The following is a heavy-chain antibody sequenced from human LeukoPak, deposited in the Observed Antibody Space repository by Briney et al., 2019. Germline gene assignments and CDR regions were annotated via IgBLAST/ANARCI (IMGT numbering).Heavy chain of an antibody. D-gene: IGHD3-22*01. CDR1: GGSISSGGYY. V-gene: IGHV4-31*03. CDR2: IYYSGST. CDR3: VAYYYDSSGYYKNWFDP. J-gene: IGHJ5*02. Sequence: SQTLSLTCTVSGGSISSGGYYWSWIRQHPGKGLEWIGYIYYSGSTNYNPSLKSRVTISVDTSKNQFSLKLSSVTAADTAVYYCVAYYYDSSGYYKNWFDPWGQGTLVTVSS.